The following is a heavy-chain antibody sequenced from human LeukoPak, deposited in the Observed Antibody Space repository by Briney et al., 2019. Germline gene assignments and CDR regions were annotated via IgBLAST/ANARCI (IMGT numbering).Heavy chain of an antibody. V-gene: IGHV3-9*01. D-gene: IGHD1-26*01. CDR3: AKDLRGSYYESY. Sequence: PGRSLRLSCAASGFTFDDYAMHWVRQAPGKGLEWVPGISWNSGSIGYADSVKGRFTISRDNAKNSLYLQMNSLRAEDTALYYCAKDLRGSYYESYWGQGTLVTVSS. CDR2: ISWNSGSI. J-gene: IGHJ4*02. CDR1: GFTFDDYA.